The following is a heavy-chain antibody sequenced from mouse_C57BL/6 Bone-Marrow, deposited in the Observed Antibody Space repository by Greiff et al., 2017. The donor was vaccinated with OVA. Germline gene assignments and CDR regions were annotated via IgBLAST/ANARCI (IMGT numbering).Heavy chain of an antibody. J-gene: IGHJ3*01. D-gene: IGHD2-1*01. CDR2: IWAGGST. V-gene: IGHV2-9*02. CDR1: GFSLTSYG. CDR3: ARGDGKYVWFAY. Sequence: QVQLKESGPGLVAPSQSLSITCTVTGFSLTSYGVHWVRQPPGKGLEWRGVIWAGGSTNYNSALMSKLSISKDNSKSQVFLKMTSLQTDDTAMYYCARGDGKYVWFAYWGKGTLVTVSA.